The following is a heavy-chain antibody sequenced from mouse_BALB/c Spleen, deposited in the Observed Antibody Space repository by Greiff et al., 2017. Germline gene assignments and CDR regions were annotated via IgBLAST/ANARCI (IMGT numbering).Heavy chain of an antibody. CDR1: GYTFTSYV. CDR2: INPYNDGT. Sequence: VQLQQSGPELVKPGASVKMSCKASGYTFTSYVMHWVKQKPGQGLEWIGYINPYNDGTKYNEKFKGKATLTSDKSSSTAYMELSSLTSEDSAVYYCTRSGDGYYGAWFAYWGQGTLVTVSA. J-gene: IGHJ3*01. V-gene: IGHV1-14*01. D-gene: IGHD2-3*01. CDR3: TRSGDGYYGAWFAY.